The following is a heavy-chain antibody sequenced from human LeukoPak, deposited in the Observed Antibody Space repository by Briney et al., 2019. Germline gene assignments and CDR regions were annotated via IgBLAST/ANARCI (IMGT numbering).Heavy chain of an antibody. J-gene: IGHJ4*02. V-gene: IGHV3-49*04. CDR3: TRLQSETSSWDLDY. D-gene: IGHD6-13*01. Sequence: GGCLRLSCAASGLTFSSYARSWVRQAPGKGLEWVGFIRSKAYGGTTDYAAPVKGRFSISRDDSKTIAYLQMNSLRTDDTAVYYCTRLQSETSSWDLDYWGQGTLVTVFS. CDR2: IRSKAYGGTT. CDR1: GLTFSSYA.